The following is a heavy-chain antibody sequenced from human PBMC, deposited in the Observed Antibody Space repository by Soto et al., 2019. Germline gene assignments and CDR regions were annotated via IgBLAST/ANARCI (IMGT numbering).Heavy chain of an antibody. V-gene: IGHV3-21*06. Sequence: GGSLRLSCEASGFRFNSYSMNWVRQAPQRGLEWVSLIDARSNYIYYADSVKGRFTISRDNARNSLYLQMDSLRVEDTAVYYCVRENEMAGATSAFEYWGQGTPVTVSS. CDR1: GFRFNSYS. CDR3: VRENEMAGATSAFEY. D-gene: IGHD1-26*01. J-gene: IGHJ4*02. CDR2: IDARSNYI.